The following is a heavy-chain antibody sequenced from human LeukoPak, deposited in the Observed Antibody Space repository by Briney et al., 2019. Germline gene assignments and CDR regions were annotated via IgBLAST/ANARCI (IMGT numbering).Heavy chain of an antibody. CDR1: GGSISSYY. CDR3: ARGLRCSGGTCYSRHAFDI. CDR2: IYYSGST. D-gene: IGHD2-15*01. Sequence: SETLSLTCTVSGGSISSYYWSWIRQPPGKGLEWIGYIYYSGSTNYNPSLKSRVTISVDTSKNQFSLKLSSVTAADTAVYYCARGLRCSGGTCYSRHAFDIWGQGTMVTVSS. V-gene: IGHV4-59*01. J-gene: IGHJ3*02.